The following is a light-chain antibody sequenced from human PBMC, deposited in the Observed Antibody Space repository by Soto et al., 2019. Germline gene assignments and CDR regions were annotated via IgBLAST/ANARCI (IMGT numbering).Light chain of an antibody. V-gene: IGLV1-47*01. Sequence: QSVLTQPPSTSGTPGQRVTISCSGSSSNIGSNHVYWYQQFPGMAPKLLMYRSDQRPTGGPDRFSGSKSGTSASLAISGLRSYDEADYYCSARDDSLSGVVFGGGTKLTVL. CDR2: RSD. CDR3: SARDDSLSGVV. CDR1: SSNIGSNH. J-gene: IGLJ2*01.